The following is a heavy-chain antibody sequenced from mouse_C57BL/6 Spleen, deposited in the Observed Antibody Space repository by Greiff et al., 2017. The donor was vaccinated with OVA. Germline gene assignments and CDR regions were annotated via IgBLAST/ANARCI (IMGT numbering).Heavy chain of an antibody. J-gene: IGHJ4*01. Sequence: VQLKESGGGLVQPGGSLSLSCAASGFTFTDYYMSWVRQPPGKALEWLGFIRNKANGYTTEYSASVKGRFTISRDNSQSILYLQMNALRAEDSATYYCARYYYGSSYSYAMDYWGQGTSVTVSS. V-gene: IGHV7-3*01. D-gene: IGHD1-1*01. CDR1: GFTFTDYY. CDR3: ARYYYGSSYSYAMDY. CDR2: IRNKANGYTT.